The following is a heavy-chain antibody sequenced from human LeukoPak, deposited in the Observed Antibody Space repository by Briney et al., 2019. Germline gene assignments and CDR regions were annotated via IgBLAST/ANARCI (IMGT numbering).Heavy chain of an antibody. Sequence: GGSLRLSCAASGFTFSSYGMHWVRQAPGKGLEWVAFIRYDGSNKYYADSVKGRFTISRDNSKNTLYLQMNSLRAEDTAVYYCAKDVGSAYYDFWSGYCLDLWGRGTLVTVSS. CDR1: GFTFSSYG. J-gene: IGHJ2*01. D-gene: IGHD3-3*01. CDR3: AKDVGSAYYDFWSGYCLDL. V-gene: IGHV3-30*02. CDR2: IRYDGSNK.